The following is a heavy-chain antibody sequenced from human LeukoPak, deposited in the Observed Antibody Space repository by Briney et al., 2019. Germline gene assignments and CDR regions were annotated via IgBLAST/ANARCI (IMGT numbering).Heavy chain of an antibody. V-gene: IGHV3-30-3*01. CDR3: AKDISHSSGYYTYFDY. CDR2: ISYDGSNK. CDR1: GFTFSSYA. J-gene: IGHJ4*02. Sequence: PGGSLRLSCAASGFTFSSYAMHWVRQAPGKGLEWVAVISYDGSNKYYADSVKGRFTISRDNSKNTLYLQMNSLRAEDTAVYYCAKDISHSSGYYTYFDYWGQGTLVTVSS. D-gene: IGHD3-22*01.